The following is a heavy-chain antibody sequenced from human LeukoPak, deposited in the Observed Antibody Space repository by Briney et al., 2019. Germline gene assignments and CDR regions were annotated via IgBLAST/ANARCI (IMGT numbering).Heavy chain of an antibody. J-gene: IGHJ4*02. Sequence: ASETLSLTCTVSGGSISSGGYYWSWIRQHPGKGLEWIGYIYYSGSTYYNPSLKSRVTISADTSKNQFSLKLSSVTAADTAVYYCARMTTRPSYYFDYWGQGTLVTVSS. CDR1: GGSISSGGYY. CDR3: ARMTTRPSYYFDY. V-gene: IGHV4-31*03. D-gene: IGHD4-17*01. CDR2: IYYSGST.